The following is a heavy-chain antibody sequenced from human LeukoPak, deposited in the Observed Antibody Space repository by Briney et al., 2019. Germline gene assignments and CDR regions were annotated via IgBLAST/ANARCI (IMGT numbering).Heavy chain of an antibody. CDR2: ISGSGGST. Sequence: GGSLRLSCAASGFTFRSYAMSWGRQAPGKGLEWVSAISGSGGSTYYADSVKGRFTISRDNSKNTLYLQMNSLRAEDTAVYYCAKDLGVYYDSRGYYRGYFQHWGQGTLVTVSS. V-gene: IGHV3-23*01. J-gene: IGHJ1*01. CDR1: GFTFRSYA. D-gene: IGHD3-22*01. CDR3: AKDLGVYYDSRGYYRGYFQH.